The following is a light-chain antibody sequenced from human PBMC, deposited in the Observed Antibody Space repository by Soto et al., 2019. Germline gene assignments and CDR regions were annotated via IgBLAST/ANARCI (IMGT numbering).Light chain of an antibody. J-gene: IGLJ2*01. CDR1: SSDVGGYNY. CDR3: CSYAGSYTYV. Sequence: QSVLTQPRSVSGAPGQSVTISCTGTSSDVGGYNYVSWYQQHPGKAPKLMIYDVSKRPSGVPDRFSGSKSGTTASLTIAGLHDEDEADYYCCSYAGSYTYVFGTGTKLTVL. CDR2: DVS. V-gene: IGLV2-11*01.